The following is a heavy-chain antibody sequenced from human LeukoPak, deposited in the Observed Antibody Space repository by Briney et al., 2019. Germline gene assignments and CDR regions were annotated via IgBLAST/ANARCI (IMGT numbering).Heavy chain of an antibody. CDR2: ISSDGTAR. V-gene: IGHV3-74*01. D-gene: IGHD3-10*01. Sequence: PSGGSLRLSCAASGFTSSSYWMHWVRQVPGKGLVWVSRISSDGTARNYADSVKGRFTISRDDAKNTVDLQMNSLRGEDTAVYYCVRGRGSYGWFDPWGQGTLVTVSS. J-gene: IGHJ5*02. CDR1: GFTSSSYW. CDR3: VRGRGSYGWFDP.